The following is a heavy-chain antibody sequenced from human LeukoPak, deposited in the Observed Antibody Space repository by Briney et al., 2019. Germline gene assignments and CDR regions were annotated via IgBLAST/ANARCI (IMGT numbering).Heavy chain of an antibody. CDR1: GGSISSSSYY. V-gene: IGHV4-39*01. D-gene: IGHD6-13*01. CDR3: ARHYSSSRWFFDY. Sequence: SETLSLPCTVSGGSISSSSYYWAGIRQPPGKGREWIGSIYNSGSTYYNPSLESRVTISVDTSKNQFSLNLSSVTAADTAVYSCARHYSSSRWFFDYLGQGNLVTVSS. CDR2: IYNSGST. J-gene: IGHJ4*02.